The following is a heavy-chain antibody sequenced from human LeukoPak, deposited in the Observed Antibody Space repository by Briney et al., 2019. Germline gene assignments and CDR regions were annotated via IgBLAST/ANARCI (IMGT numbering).Heavy chain of an antibody. CDR3: ATDINRAVTPGGRRRWFDP. CDR1: GYTLTELS. V-gene: IGHV1-24*01. CDR2: FDPEDGET. Sequence: ASVKVSCKVSGYTLTELSMHWVRQAPGKGLEWMGGFDPEDGETIYAQKFQGRVTMTEDTSTGTAYMELSSLRSEDTAVYYCATDINRAVTPGGRRRWFDPWGQGTLVTVSS. D-gene: IGHD4-17*01. J-gene: IGHJ5*02.